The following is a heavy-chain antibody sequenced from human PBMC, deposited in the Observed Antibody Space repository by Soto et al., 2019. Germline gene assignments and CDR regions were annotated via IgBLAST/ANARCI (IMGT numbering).Heavy chain of an antibody. CDR1: SGPISSYY. CDR2: IFYSGRI. J-gene: IGHJ5*02. D-gene: IGHD6-13*01. CDR3: ARVDSNSRYWWFDP. Sequence: QVQLQESGPGLVKPSETLSLTCTVSSGPISSYYWSWIRQPPGKGLEWIGYIFYSGRITYNPSLKSRVTISIDTTKKQFSLRMTSVTAADTAVYYCARVDSNSRYWWFDPWGQGTLVAVSS. V-gene: IGHV4-59*01.